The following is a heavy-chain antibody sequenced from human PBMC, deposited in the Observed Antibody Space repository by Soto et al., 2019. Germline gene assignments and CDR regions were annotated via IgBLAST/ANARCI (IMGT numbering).Heavy chain of an antibody. Sequence: QVQLVESGGGVVQPGRSLRLSCAASGFTFSSYAMHWVRQAPGKGLEWVAVISYDGSNKYYADSVKGRFTISRDNSKNTLYVQMNGLGAEGTAVYYCARDGKSYYDSVGVGDGLDWGQGTLVTVSS. CDR2: ISYDGSNK. CDR1: GFTFSSYA. D-gene: IGHD3-22*01. J-gene: IGHJ4*02. CDR3: ARDGKSYYDSVGVGDGLD. V-gene: IGHV3-30-3*01.